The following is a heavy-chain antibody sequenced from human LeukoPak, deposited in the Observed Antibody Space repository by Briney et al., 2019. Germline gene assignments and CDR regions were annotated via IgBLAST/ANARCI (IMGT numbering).Heavy chain of an antibody. V-gene: IGHV3-48*04. Sequence: GGSLRLSCAASGFTFSSYSMNWVRQAPGKGLEWVSYISSSSSTIYYADSVKGRFTISRDNAKNSLYLQMNSLRVEDTGVYYCARDGDYDWNYRSGFDYWGQGTLVTVSS. CDR3: ARDGDYDWNYRSGFDY. CDR2: ISSSSSTI. CDR1: GFTFSSYS. J-gene: IGHJ4*02. D-gene: IGHD1-7*01.